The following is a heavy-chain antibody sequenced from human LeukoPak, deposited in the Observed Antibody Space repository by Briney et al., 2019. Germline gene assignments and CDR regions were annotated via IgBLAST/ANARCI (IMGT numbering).Heavy chain of an antibody. CDR1: GYGFTDYY. V-gene: IGHV1-2*02. J-gene: IGHJ5*02. CDR3: ARGWQINSSGGFVDP. CDR2: INPSSGAT. D-gene: IGHD6-6*01. Sequence: ASLKVSCQASGYGFTDYYINWVRQAPGQGLEWMGWINPSSGATIYAQKLQGRVTMTRDIFSTTAYMEINSLVSDDTAVYYCARGWQINSSGGFVDPWGQGTLVTVSS.